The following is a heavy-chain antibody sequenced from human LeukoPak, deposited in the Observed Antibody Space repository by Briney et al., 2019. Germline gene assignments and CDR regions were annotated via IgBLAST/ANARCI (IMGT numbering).Heavy chain of an antibody. CDR2: FSSSSSYL. CDR3: ARLAAAGTRYFDY. J-gene: IGHJ4*02. D-gene: IGHD6-13*01. V-gene: IGHV3-21*01. Sequence: KSGGFLRLSCSASRFTFSRYSMKWVPQAPGRGVEWVSSFSSSSSYLYYAVSVKGRFTSYRDNDKNSLYLQMNSLRAEDTAVYYCARLAAAGTRYFDYWGQGTLVTVSS. CDR1: RFTFSRYS.